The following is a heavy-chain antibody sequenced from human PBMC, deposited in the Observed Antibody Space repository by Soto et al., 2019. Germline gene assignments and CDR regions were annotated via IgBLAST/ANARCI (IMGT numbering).Heavy chain of an antibody. J-gene: IGHJ4*02. V-gene: IGHV3-23*01. CDR2: VTGNGGST. Sequence: GGSLRLSCAASGFTFSSYAMTWVRQSPGKGLEWVSSVTGNGGSTYYADSVKGRFTISRDNSKNTLYLQMNSLRAEDTAVYYCAKDDNSVVLTATDSWGQGALVTVSS. D-gene: IGHD2-21*02. CDR1: GFTFSSYA. CDR3: AKDDNSVVLTATDS.